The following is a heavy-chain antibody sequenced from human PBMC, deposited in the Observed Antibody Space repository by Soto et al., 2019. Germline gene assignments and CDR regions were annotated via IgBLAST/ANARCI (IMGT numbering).Heavy chain of an antibody. D-gene: IGHD5-18*01. CDR3: AKDSGYNYGYFRWFDP. Sequence: LETLSPPRAVYGGSFRGYDWAWVPPPPRAGLEWIGEINHSGSTNYNPALKSRVTISVDTSKSQFSLKLSSVTAADTAVYYCAKDSGYNYGYFRWFDPWGQGTLVTVSS. CDR1: GGSFRGYD. V-gene: IGHV4-34*01. J-gene: IGHJ5*02. CDR2: INHSGST.